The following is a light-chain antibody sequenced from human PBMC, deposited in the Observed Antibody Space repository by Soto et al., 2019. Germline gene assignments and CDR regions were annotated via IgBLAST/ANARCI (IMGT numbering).Light chain of an antibody. CDR2: GAS. V-gene: IGKV3-20*01. J-gene: IGKJ5*01. CDR1: QSVSSSY. Sequence: EIVLTQSPGTLSLSPGEGATLSCRASQSVSSSYIAWYQQRPGQTPSLLIYGASTRATGIPDRFSGSGSGTHFTLTISRLEPGDFAVYYCQHFGGNTFTFGQGTRVEIK. CDR3: QHFGGNTFT.